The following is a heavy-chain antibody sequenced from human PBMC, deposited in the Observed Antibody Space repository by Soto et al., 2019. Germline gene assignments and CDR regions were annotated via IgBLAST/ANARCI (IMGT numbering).Heavy chain of an antibody. J-gene: IGHJ4*03. CDR3: ARVRGMGDYSFDI. Sequence: GGSLRLSCAASGFTVSSNYMSWVRQAPGKGLEWVSVIYSGGSTYYADSVKGRFTISRHNAKNTLYLQMNSLRAEDTAVYYCARVRGMGDYSFDIWGQGTLVTVSS. V-gene: IGHV3-53*04. CDR2: IYSGGST. D-gene: IGHD3-10*01. CDR1: GFTVSSNY.